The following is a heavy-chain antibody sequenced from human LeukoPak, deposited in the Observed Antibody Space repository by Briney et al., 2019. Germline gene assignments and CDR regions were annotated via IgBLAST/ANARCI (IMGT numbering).Heavy chain of an antibody. CDR1: GFTFSSYA. D-gene: IGHD6-19*01. CDR2: ISGSGGST. CDR3: AKVPLSAGGWYEY. J-gene: IGHJ4*02. Sequence: PGGSLRLSCAASGFTFSSYAMSWVRQAPGKGLEWVSAISGSGGSTYYADSVKGRFTISRDNSKNTLYLQMTSLRAEDTAFYYCAKVPLSAGGWYEYWGQGTLVTVSS. V-gene: IGHV3-23*01.